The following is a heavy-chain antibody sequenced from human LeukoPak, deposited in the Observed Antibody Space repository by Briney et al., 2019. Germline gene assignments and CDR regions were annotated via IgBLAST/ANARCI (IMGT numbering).Heavy chain of an antibody. V-gene: IGHV3-23*01. J-gene: IGHJ2*01. Sequence: PGGSLRLSCVASGFTVSTNYMSWVRQAPWKGPEWVSSISSGSDYTFYADSVKGRFTISRDNSKNTLYLQMNSLRAGDTAIYHCAKIGVIGNWYYDVWGRGTLVTVSS. CDR1: GFTVSTNY. CDR3: AKIGVIGNWYYDV. CDR2: ISSGSDYT. D-gene: IGHD3-10*01.